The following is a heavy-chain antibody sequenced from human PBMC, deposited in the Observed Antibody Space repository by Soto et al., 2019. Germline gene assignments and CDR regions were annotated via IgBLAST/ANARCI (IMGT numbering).Heavy chain of an antibody. D-gene: IGHD3-22*01. CDR2: IIPIFGTT. Sequence: QVQLVQSGAEVKKPGSSVKVSCKASGGTFSSYAISWVRQAPGQRLEWMGGIIPIFGTTNYAQKLQGRVTITADEATNTAYMELSSLRSVDTAVYYCTRERGRRYNDGRGYYYSAYWGQGTLVTVSS. V-gene: IGHV1-69*19. J-gene: IGHJ4*02. CDR1: GGTFSSYA. CDR3: TRERGRRYNDGRGYYYSAY.